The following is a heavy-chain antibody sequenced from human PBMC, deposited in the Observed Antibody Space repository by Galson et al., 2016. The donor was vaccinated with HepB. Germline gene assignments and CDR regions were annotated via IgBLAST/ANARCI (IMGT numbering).Heavy chain of an antibody. CDR3: ARDPSYYSGMDV. V-gene: IGHV3-74*01. CDR1: GFTFSSYG. J-gene: IGHJ6*02. Sequence: SLRLSCAASGFTFSSYGMHWVRQAPGKGLVYVSRINRDESSTSYADYVKGRFTISRDNAKNTLYLQMNSLRAEDTAVYYCARDPSYYSGMDVWGQGTTVTVSS. CDR2: INRDESST.